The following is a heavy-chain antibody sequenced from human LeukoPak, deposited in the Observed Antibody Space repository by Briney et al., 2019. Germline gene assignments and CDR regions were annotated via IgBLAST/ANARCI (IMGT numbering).Heavy chain of an antibody. CDR2: MYYSGST. D-gene: IGHD4-17*01. CDR3: ARDGTTVSPAV. J-gene: IGHJ6*04. CDR1: GGSISSYY. V-gene: IGHV4-59*12. Sequence: SETLSLTCTVSGGSISSYYWSWIRQPPGKGLEWIGNMYYSGSTYYNPSLKSRVTISIDTSKNQLSLKLRSVTAADTAVYYCARDGTTVSPAVWGKGTTVTVSS.